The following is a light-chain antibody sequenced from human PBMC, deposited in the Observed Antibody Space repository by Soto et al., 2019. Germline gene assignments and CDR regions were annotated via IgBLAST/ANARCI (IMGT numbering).Light chain of an antibody. CDR2: DVN. CDR1: SSGVGAYIF. CDR3: VSFAGGTYV. V-gene: IGLV2-8*01. Sequence: QSALTQPPSASGSPGQSVTISCTGTSSGVGAYIFVSWYQQHPGKAPKLMVYDVNRRPPGVPDRFFGSKSGNTASLTVSGLQAEDEADYYCVSFAGGTYVFGTGTKVTVL. J-gene: IGLJ1*01.